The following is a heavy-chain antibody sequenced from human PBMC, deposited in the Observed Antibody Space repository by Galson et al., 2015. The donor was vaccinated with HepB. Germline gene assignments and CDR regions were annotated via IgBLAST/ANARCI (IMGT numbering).Heavy chain of an antibody. CDR1: EFTFNKYT. V-gene: IGHV3-21*01. D-gene: IGHD3-22*01. CDR3: ARERHSYDSTGYYDAFDI. CDR2: ISLSGSYI. J-gene: IGHJ3*02. Sequence: LRLFCAASEFTFNKYTMNWVRQAPGKGLEWVSSISLSGSYIYYADSLKGRFTISRDNAKNSLYLQMNNLRAEDTAVYYCARERHSYDSTGYYDAFDIWGQGTLVTVSS.